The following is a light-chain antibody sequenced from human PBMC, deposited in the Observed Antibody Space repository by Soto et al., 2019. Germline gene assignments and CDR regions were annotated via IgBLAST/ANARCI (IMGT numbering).Light chain of an antibody. CDR3: QQYNSWPPLT. Sequence: EIVMTQSPATLSVSPGERATLSCRASQSVSSNLAWYQQKPGQAPRLLIYGASTTATGIPARFSGSGSGTEFTLTISSLQSEDSAVYYCQQYNSWPPLTFGGGTKVDIK. J-gene: IGKJ4*01. CDR1: QSVSSN. V-gene: IGKV3-15*01. CDR2: GAS.